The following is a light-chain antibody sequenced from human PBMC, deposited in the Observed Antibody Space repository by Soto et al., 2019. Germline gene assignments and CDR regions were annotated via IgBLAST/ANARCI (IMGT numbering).Light chain of an antibody. CDR3: QQYDRIPLT. J-gene: IGKJ4*01. Sequence: DIQMTQSPSTLSASVGDRVTITCRASQSISTWLAWYQQKPGNAPNLLIYKASRLQSGVPSRFSGGGSGTEFSLTISSLQPDDFATYYCQQYDRIPLTFGGGTKVDIK. CDR1: QSISTW. V-gene: IGKV1-5*03. CDR2: KAS.